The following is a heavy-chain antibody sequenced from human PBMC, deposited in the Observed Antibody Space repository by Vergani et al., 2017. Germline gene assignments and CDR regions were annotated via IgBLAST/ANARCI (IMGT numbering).Heavy chain of an antibody. D-gene: IGHD6-25*01. V-gene: IGHV3-13*01. CDR2: IGTAGDT. CDR1: GFTFSSYD. J-gene: IGHJ6*03. Sequence: EVQLVESGGGLVQPGGSLRLSCAASGFTFSSYDMHWVRQATGKGLEWVSAIGTAGDTYYPGSVKGRFTISRENAKNSLYLQMNSLRAGDTAVYYCARGAAPTYYDXMDVWGKGTTVTVSS. CDR3: ARGAAPTYYDXMDV.